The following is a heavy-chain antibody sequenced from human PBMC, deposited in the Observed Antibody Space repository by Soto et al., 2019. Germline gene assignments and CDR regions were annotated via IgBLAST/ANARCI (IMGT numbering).Heavy chain of an antibody. CDR2: INHSGST. V-gene: IGHV4-34*01. CDR3: ARTGYPTLPMDV. J-gene: IGHJ6*03. D-gene: IGHD5-18*01. CDR1: GGSFSGYY. Sequence: TSETLSLTCAVYGGSFSGYYWSWIRQPPGKGLEWIGEINHSGSTNYNPSLKSRVTISVDTSKNQFSLKLSSVTAADTAVYYCARTGYPTLPMDVWGKGPTVTVSS.